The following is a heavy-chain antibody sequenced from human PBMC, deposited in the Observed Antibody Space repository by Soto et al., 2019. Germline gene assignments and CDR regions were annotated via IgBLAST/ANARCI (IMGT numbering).Heavy chain of an antibody. D-gene: IGHD3-16*01. CDR2: IRPDGSNR. CDR3: ARVGRPQHLLTGFDN. V-gene: IGHV3-33*01. CDR1: GFTFSDYA. J-gene: IGHJ5*02. Sequence: PGGSLRLSCVTSGFTFSDYAMHWVRQAPGKGLEWVAAIRPDGSNRYYADSVKGRFTISRDFSKNTLYLQMSSLRADDTAVYFCARVGRPQHLLTGFDNWGQGTLVTVSS.